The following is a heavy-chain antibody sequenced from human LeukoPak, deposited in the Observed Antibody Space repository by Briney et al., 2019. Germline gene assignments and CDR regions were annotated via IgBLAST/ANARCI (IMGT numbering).Heavy chain of an antibody. Sequence: SETLSLTCAVYGGSFSGYYWSWIRQPPGKGLEWIGEINHNGSTNYNPSLKSRVTISVDTSKNQFSLKLSSVTAADTAVYYCARESGRAMGYWGQGTLVTVSS. CDR3: ARESGRAMGY. CDR1: GGSFSGYY. CDR2: INHNGST. J-gene: IGHJ4*02. V-gene: IGHV4-34*01. D-gene: IGHD5-18*01.